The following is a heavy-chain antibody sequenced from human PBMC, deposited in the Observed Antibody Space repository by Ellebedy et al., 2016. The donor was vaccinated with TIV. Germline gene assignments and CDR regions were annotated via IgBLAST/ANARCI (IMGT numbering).Heavy chain of an antibody. V-gene: IGHV3-30*18. Sequence: GESLKISXAASGFTFSSYGMHWVRQAPGKGLEWVAVISYDGSNKYYADSVKGRFTISRDNSKNTLYLQMNSLRAEDTAVYYCAKEEGANYYDPLGYWGQGTLVTVSS. D-gene: IGHD3-22*01. CDR3: AKEEGANYYDPLGY. CDR1: GFTFSSYG. J-gene: IGHJ4*02. CDR2: ISYDGSNK.